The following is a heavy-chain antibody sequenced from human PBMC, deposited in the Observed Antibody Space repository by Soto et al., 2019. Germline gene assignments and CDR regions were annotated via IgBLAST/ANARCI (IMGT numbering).Heavy chain of an antibody. CDR1: GFTFSSYG. CDR3: AKDLMVVAAGGGTFDY. V-gene: IGHV3-30*18. J-gene: IGHJ4*02. Sequence: QVQLVESGGGVVQPGRSLRLSCAASGFTFSSYGMHWVRQAPGKGLEWVAVISYDGSNKYYADSVKGRFTISRDNSKNTLYLQMNSLRAEDTAVYYCAKDLMVVAAGGGTFDYWGQGTLVTVSS. D-gene: IGHD2-15*01. CDR2: ISYDGSNK.